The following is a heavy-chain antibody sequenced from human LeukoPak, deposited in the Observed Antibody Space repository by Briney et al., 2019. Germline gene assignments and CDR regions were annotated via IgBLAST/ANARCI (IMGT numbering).Heavy chain of an antibody. D-gene: IGHD2-2*01. CDR1: GGAFSRYA. Sequence: SVKVSCKASGGAFSRYAISWVRQAPGQGLEWMGGIIPIFGTANYAQKFQGRVTITADESTSTAYMELSSLRSEDTAVYFCAREDIVVVPAAVGDFYYYYGMDVWGQGTTVTVSS. CDR3: AREDIVVVPAAVGDFYYYYGMDV. CDR2: IIPIFGTA. J-gene: IGHJ6*02. V-gene: IGHV1-69*13.